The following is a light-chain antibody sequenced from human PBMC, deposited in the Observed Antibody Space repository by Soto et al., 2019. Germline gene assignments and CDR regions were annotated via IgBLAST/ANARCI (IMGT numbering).Light chain of an antibody. J-gene: IGLJ2*01. CDR2: HVS. CDR3: WSYTSSSTPVV. Sequence: QSALTQPASVSGSPGQSITISCTGTSSDVGGYNYVSWYQQHPGKAPKLMIYHVSNRPSGVSNRFSGSKSGNTASLTISGLQAEDEAAYYSWSYTSSSTPVVFGGGTKLTVL. V-gene: IGLV2-14*01. CDR1: SSDVGGYNY.